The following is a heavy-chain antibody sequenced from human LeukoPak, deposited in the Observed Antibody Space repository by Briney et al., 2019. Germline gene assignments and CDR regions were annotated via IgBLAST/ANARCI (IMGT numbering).Heavy chain of an antibody. CDR1: GGSISSYY. D-gene: IGHD3-16*01. CDR2: IYYSGST. CDR3: ARGYDDGDYFDY. V-gene: IGHV4-59*01. J-gene: IGHJ4*02. Sequence: SETLSLTCTVSGGSISSYYWSWIRQPPGKGLEWIGYIYYSGSTNYNPSLKSRVTISVDTSKNQLSLKLSSVTAADTAVYYCARGYDDGDYFDYWGQGTLVTVSS.